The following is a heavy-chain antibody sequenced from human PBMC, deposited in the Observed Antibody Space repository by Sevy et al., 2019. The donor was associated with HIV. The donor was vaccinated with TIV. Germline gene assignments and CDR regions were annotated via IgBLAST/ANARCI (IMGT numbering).Heavy chain of an antibody. CDR1: GFTFSSYS. CDR2: ISSSSSYI. CDR3: ARDLTYYYDSSGYGFFDY. V-gene: IGHV3-21*01. D-gene: IGHD3-22*01. J-gene: IGHJ4*02. Sequence: GGSLRLSCAASGFTFSSYSMNWVRQAPGKGLEWVSSISSSSSYIYYADSVKGRFTISRDNAKNSLYLQMNSLRAEDTAEYYCARDLTYYYDSSGYGFFDYWGQGTLVTVSS.